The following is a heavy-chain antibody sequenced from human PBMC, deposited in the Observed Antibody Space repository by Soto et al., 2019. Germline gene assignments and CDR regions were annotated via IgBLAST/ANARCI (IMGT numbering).Heavy chain of an antibody. CDR2: ISGSGGIT. J-gene: IGHJ4*02. D-gene: IGHD3-10*01. CDR1: GFTFSNYA. Sequence: GGSLRLSCAASGFTFSNYAMTWVRQAPGKGLEWVSTISGSGGITYYADSVKGRFTVSRDNSKNTLYLQMNSLRVEDTAVYYCANQIGIYDCSGTYYPKEASFDYWGQGTLVTVSS. V-gene: IGHV3-23*01. CDR3: ANQIGIYDCSGTYYPKEASFDY.